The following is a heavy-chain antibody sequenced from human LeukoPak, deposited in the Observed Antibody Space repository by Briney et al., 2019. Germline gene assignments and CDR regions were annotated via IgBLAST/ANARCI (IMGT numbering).Heavy chain of an antibody. J-gene: IGHJ4*02. CDR3: ARDGWRAINY. CDR2: IKEDGSDK. CDR1: GFTFSTYW. Sequence: GGSLRLSCAASGFTFSTYWMSWVRQAPGKGLEWVANIKEDGSDKNYVDSVRGRFTIPRVNAKNSLFLQMNSLRAEDTAVYYCARDGWRAINYWGQGTLVTVS. D-gene: IGHD5-24*01. V-gene: IGHV3-7*01.